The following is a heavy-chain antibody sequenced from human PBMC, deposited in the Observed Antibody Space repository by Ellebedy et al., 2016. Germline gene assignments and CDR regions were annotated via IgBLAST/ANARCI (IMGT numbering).Heavy chain of an antibody. CDR2: IWYDGNNK. Sequence: GGSLRLSXAASGFTFSHYGMHWVRQAPGKGLEWVALIWYDGNNKHYADSVKGRFTISRDNSKNTLYLQMTSLRAEDTAVYYCAKGGVSVGPPPLDYWGQGTQLSVAS. CDR1: GFTFSHYG. D-gene: IGHD6-25*01. J-gene: IGHJ4*02. CDR3: AKGGVSVGPPPLDY. V-gene: IGHV3-33*06.